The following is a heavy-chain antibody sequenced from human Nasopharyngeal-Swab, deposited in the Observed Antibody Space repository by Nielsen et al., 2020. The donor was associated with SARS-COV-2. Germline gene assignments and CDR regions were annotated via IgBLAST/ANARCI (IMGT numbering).Heavy chain of an antibody. Sequence: GESLKISCAASGFTLSSYSMNWVRLAPGKGLEWVSSISSSSTYIYYADSVKGRFTISRDNAKNSLYLQMNSLRAEDTAVYYCARTGYSFGFDAFDVWGQGTMVTVSS. J-gene: IGHJ3*01. CDR2: ISSSSTYI. CDR3: ARTGYSFGFDAFDV. D-gene: IGHD5-18*01. V-gene: IGHV3-21*01. CDR1: GFTLSSYS.